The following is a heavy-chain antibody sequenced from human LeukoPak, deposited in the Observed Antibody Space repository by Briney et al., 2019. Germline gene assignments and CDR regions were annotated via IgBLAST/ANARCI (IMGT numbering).Heavy chain of an antibody. J-gene: IGHJ6*02. Sequence: SETLSLTCAVYGGSFSGYYWSRIRQPPGKGLEWIGEINHSGSTNYNPSLKSRVSMSVDTSKNQFSLKLNSVTAADTAVYYCAREAGNYGMDVWGQGTTVTVSS. CDR2: INHSGST. CDR1: GGSFSGYY. V-gene: IGHV4-34*01. CDR3: AREAGNYGMDV. D-gene: IGHD6-25*01.